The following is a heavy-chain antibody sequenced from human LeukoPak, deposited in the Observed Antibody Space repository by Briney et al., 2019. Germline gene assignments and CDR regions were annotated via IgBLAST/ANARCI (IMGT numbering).Heavy chain of an antibody. CDR3: ARGQFFYGWGMDV. D-gene: IGHD2/OR15-2a*01. Sequence: GGSLTLSCVASGLTLDKYWMTWVRPIPGKGLEGVANIRQNGREKDLVDSVKGRFTISRDDATSSVFLQMNNVRVEDTAIYYCARGQFFYGWGMDVWGQGTTVTVS. V-gene: IGHV3-7*03. CDR1: GLTLDKYW. CDR2: IRQNGREK. J-gene: IGHJ6*02.